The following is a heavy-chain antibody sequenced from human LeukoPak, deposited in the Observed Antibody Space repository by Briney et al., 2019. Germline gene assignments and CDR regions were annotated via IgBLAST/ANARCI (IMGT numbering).Heavy chain of an antibody. CDR2: ISSSGGDT. V-gene: IGHV3-23*01. D-gene: IGHD1-26*01. Sequence: SGGSLRLSCAASGFTFSNYAMNWVRQAPGKGLEWVSTISSSGGDTYYADSVKGRFAISRDNSKNTLYLQMNSLRAEDTAVYYCASKYSGTYYVDYWGQGTLVTVSS. CDR1: GFTFSNYA. J-gene: IGHJ4*02. CDR3: ASKYSGTYYVDY.